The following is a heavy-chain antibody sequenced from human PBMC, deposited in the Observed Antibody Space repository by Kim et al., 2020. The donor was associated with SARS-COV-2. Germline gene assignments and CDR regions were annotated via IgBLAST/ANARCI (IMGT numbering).Heavy chain of an antibody. J-gene: IGHJ4*02. CDR3: ARDLFPAAWRDSSSYLANLGL. V-gene: IGHV3-11*06. CDR1: GFTFSDYY. CDR2: ISSSGSNS. Sequence: GGSLRLSCAASGFTFSDYYMSWIRQAPGKGLEWVSYISSSGSNSNHADSVKGRFTISRDNAKSSLFLQMSSLRAEDTAVYYCARDLFPAAWRDSSSYLANLGLWGQGTPVTVSS. D-gene: IGHD3-22*01.